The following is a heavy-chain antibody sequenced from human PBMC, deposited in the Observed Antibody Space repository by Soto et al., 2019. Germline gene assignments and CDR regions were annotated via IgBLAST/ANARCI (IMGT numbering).Heavy chain of an antibody. Sequence: VQVVASGGGLVQPGRSLRLSCAVSGFRFEQYVMHWVRQAPGKGLECVSTVSPTGDTVDYADSVEGRFTVSRDNAKNSLYMQMNRLKGDEKACFFCLKYAPSGSSEEWGQGNLVPVSS. J-gene: IGHJ4*02. CDR1: GFRFEQYV. CDR3: LKYAPSGSSEE. CDR2: VSPTGDTV. V-gene: IGHV3-9*01. D-gene: IGHD3-10*01.